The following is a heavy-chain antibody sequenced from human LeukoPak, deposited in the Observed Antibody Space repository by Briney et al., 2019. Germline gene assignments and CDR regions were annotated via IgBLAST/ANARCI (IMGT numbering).Heavy chain of an antibody. CDR3: AKDLYDILTGYPWSD. J-gene: IGHJ4*02. V-gene: IGHV3-30*18. CDR1: GFTFSSHG. CDR2: ISYDGSNK. Sequence: PARTLSLSCAASGFTFSSHGRHWVRQPPGKGLEWMAVISYDGSNKYYADSVKGRFTISRDNSKHTLYLQMNSVRAEDTAVYYSAKDLYDILTGYPWSDWGQGTLVTVSS. D-gene: IGHD3-9*01.